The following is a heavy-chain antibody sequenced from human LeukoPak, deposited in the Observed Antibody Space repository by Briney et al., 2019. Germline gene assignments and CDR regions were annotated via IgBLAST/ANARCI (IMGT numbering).Heavy chain of an antibody. CDR1: GFTFSGSA. CDR3: TRFTRYCSGGSCPFGMDV. Sequence: GGSLKLSCAASGFTFSGSAMHWVRQASGKGLEWVGRIRSKANSYATAYAASVKGRFTISRDDPKNTAYLQMNSLKTEDTAVYYCTRFTRYCSGGSCPFGMDVWGQGTTVTVSS. D-gene: IGHD2-15*01. V-gene: IGHV3-73*01. J-gene: IGHJ6*02. CDR2: IRSKANSYAT.